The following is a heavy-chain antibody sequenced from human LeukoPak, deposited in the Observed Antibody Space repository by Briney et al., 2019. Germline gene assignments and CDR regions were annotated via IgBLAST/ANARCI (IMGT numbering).Heavy chain of an antibody. CDR1: GGSISSXY. D-gene: IGHD4-23*01. Sequence: TXSLXCTVSGGSISSXYWSWIRQPPGXGLEWIGYIYYSGSTNYNPSLKSRVTISVDTSKNQFSLKLSSVTAADTAVYYCARDDYGGNSDYWGQGTLVTVSS. CDR3: ARDDYGGNSDY. J-gene: IGHJ4*02. V-gene: IGHV4-59*12. CDR2: IYYSGST.